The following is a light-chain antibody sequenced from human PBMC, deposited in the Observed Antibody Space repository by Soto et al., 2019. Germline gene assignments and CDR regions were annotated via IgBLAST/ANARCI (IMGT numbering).Light chain of an antibody. Sequence: QSVLTQPASVSGSPGQSITISCTGTSSDVGRYKLVSWYQQHPGKAPKLMIYDVTNRPSGVSNRFSGSKSCNTASLTISGLQAEDEAGYYCSSYTTSSTLIFGGGTKVTVL. CDR1: SSDVGRYKL. CDR3: SSYTTSSTLI. CDR2: DVT. J-gene: IGLJ2*01. V-gene: IGLV2-14*03.